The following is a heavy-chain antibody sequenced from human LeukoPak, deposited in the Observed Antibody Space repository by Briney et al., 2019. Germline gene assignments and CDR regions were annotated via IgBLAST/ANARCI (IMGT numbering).Heavy chain of an antibody. CDR3: ARYSGSYGSYWYFDL. CDR1: GGSFSSYY. Sequence: SETLSLTCTVSGGSFSSYYWSWIQQPPGKGLEWIGYIYYSGSTNYNPSLKSRVTISVDTSKNQFSLKLSSVTAADTAVYYCARYSGSYGSYWYFDLWGRGTLVTVSS. V-gene: IGHV4-59*08. D-gene: IGHD1-26*01. CDR2: IYYSGST. J-gene: IGHJ2*01.